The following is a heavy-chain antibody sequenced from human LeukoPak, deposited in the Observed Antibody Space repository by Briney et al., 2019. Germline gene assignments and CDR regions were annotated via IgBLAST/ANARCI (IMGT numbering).Heavy chain of an antibody. CDR2: IYYSGST. V-gene: IGHV4-39*01. Sequence: PSETLSLTCTVSGGSISSSSYYWGWIRQPPGKGLEWIGSIYYSGSTYYNPSLKSRVTISVDTSKNQFSLKLSSVTAADKAVYYCSRHEADGTGYYFDYWGQGTLLTVSS. J-gene: IGHJ4*02. D-gene: IGHD6-13*01. CDR1: GGSISSSSYY. CDR3: SRHEADGTGYYFDY.